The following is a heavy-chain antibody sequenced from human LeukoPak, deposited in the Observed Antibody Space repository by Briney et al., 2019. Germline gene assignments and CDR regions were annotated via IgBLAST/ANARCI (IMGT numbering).Heavy chain of an antibody. CDR3: AGDYNFLTGLNY. V-gene: IGHV3-73*01. D-gene: IGHD3-9*01. Sequence: GGSLKLSCAASGLTFSGSGIHWVRQASGKGLEWLGRIGRQGDSDATRYAASLKGKFTISRVDSRNTAYLQINSLKTEDTAVYYCAGDYNFLTGLNYWGQGTLVTVSS. CDR1: GLTFSGSG. J-gene: IGHJ4*02. CDR2: IGRQGDSDAT.